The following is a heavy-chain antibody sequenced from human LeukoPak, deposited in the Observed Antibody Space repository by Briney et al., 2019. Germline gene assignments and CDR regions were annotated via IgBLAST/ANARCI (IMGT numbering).Heavy chain of an antibody. CDR3: AKDSSGLFGY. J-gene: IGHJ4*02. D-gene: IGHD3-22*01. CDR1: GFTFSSYG. V-gene: IGHV3-33*06. Sequence: PGRSLRLSCAASGFTFSSYGMHWVRQAPGKGLEWVAVIWYDGSNKYYADSVKGRFTISRDNSKNTLYLQMNSLRAEDTAVYYCAKDSSGLFGYWGQGTLVTVSS. CDR2: IWYDGSNK.